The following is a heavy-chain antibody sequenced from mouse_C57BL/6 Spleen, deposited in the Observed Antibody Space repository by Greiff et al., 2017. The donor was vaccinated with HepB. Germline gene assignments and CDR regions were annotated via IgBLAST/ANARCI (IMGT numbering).Heavy chain of an antibody. CDR1: GYTFTSYW. J-gene: IGHJ4*01. CDR3: ARSPYYYAMDY. Sequence: QSCKASGYTFTSYWMDWVKQRPGQGLEWIGNIYPSDSETHYNQKFKDKATLTVDKSSSTAYMQLSSLTSEDSAVYYCARSPYYYAMDYWGQGTSVTVSS. CDR2: IYPSDSET. V-gene: IGHV1-61*01.